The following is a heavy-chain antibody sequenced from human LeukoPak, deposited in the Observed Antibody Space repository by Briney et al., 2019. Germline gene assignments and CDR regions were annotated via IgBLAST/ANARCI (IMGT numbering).Heavy chain of an antibody. CDR3: ARVLGGCSSTSCYYFDY. J-gene: IGHJ4*02. CDR2: MNPNSGNT. Sequence: ASVKVSCXASGYTFTSYDINRVRQATGQGLEWMGWMNPNSGNTGYAQKFQGRVTMTRNTSISTAYMELSSLRSEDTAVYYCARVLGGCSSTSCYYFDYWGQGTLVTVSS. CDR1: GYTFTSYD. V-gene: IGHV1-8*01. D-gene: IGHD2-2*01.